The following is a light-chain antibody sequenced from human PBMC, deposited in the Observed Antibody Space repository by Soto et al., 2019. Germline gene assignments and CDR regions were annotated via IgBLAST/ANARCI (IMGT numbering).Light chain of an antibody. CDR3: SSYTSSSTWG. Sequence: QSALTQPASVSGSPGQSITISCTGTSSDVGGYNYVSWYQQHPDKAPKLMIYEVSNRPSGVSNRFSGSKSGNTASLTISGLQAEDEADYYCSSYTSSSTWGFGGGTKLTVL. CDR1: SSDVGGYNY. CDR2: EVS. J-gene: IGLJ3*02. V-gene: IGLV2-14*01.